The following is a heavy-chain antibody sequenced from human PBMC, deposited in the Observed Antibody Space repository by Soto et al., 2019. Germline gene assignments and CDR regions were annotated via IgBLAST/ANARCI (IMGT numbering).Heavy chain of an antibody. CDR2: IYYSGNT. J-gene: IGHJ4*02. D-gene: IGHD6-13*01. CDR1: GGSLGSSSYY. CDR3: ASIAAPGTTHFDF. V-gene: IGHV4-39*01. Sequence: SETLSLTCTVCGGSLGSSSYYWGWIRQSPGKGLEWIGNIYYSGNTFYNPSLKSRVTISVDTSKNQFYLHLSSVTAADTAIFYCASIAAPGTTHFDFWGQGTLVTVSS.